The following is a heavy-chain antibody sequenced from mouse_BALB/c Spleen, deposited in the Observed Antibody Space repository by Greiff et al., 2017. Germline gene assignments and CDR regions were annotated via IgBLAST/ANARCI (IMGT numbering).Heavy chain of an antibody. CDR2: ISDGGSYT. CDR3: ARGTMIYWYFDV. Sequence: EVHLVESGGGLVKPGGSLKLSCAASGFTFSDYYMYWVRQTPEKRLEWVATISDGGSYTYYPDSVKGRFTISRDNAKNNLYLQMSSLKSEDTAMYYCARGTMIYWYFDVWGAGTTVTVSS. D-gene: IGHD2-4*01. J-gene: IGHJ1*01. V-gene: IGHV5-4*02. CDR1: GFTFSDYY.